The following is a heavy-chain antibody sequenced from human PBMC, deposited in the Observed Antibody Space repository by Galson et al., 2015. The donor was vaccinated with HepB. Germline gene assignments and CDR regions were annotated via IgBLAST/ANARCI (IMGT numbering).Heavy chain of an antibody. CDR1: GFTVSSNY. Sequence: SLRLSCAGSGFTVSSNYMSWVRQAPGTGLEWVSVIYSGGSTYYADSVKGRFTISRDNSKNTLYLQMNSLRVEETAVYYCARTLVSSGTDYFDHWGQGTLVTVSS. V-gene: IGHV3-53*01. CDR3: ARTLVSSGTDYFDH. CDR2: IYSGGST. D-gene: IGHD3-22*01. J-gene: IGHJ4*02.